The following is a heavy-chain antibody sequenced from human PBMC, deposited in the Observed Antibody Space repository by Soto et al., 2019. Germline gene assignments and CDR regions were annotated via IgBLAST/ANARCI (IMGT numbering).Heavy chain of an antibody. CDR2: ISYDGSNK. CDR3: AKEDGVVAVDY. CDR1: GFTFSSHG. D-gene: IGHD3-10*01. V-gene: IGHV3-30*18. Sequence: GGSLRLSCAAYGFTFSSHGMHWVRQAPGKGLEWVAVISYDGSNKYYADSVKGRFTISRDNSKNTLYLQMNSLRAEDTAVYYCAKEDGVVAVDYWGQGTLVTVSS. J-gene: IGHJ4*02.